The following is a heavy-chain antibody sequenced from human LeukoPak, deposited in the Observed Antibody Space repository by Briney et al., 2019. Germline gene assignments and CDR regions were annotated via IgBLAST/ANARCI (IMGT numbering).Heavy chain of an antibody. CDR2: ISSSGSAI. CDR1: GFPLSSYS. J-gene: IGHJ4*02. CDR3: VRVKGSYFDY. D-gene: IGHD2-15*01. V-gene: IGHV3-48*01. Sequence: GGSLRLSCAASGFPLSSYSTNWVRQAPGKGLEWVSYISSSGSAIYYVDSVKGRFTVSRDNAKNSLFLQMNSPRAEDTAVYYCVRVKGSYFDYWGQGALVTVSS.